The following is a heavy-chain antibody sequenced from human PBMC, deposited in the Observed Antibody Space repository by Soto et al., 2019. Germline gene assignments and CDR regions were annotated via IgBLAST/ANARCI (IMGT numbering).Heavy chain of an antibody. CDR1: GFTFSSYA. J-gene: IGHJ6*03. Sequence: PGGSLRLSCAASGFTFSSYAMSWVRQAPGKGLEWVSAISGSGGSTYYADSVKGRFTISRDNSKNTLYLQMNSLRAEDTAVYYCAKSGDGSGSYYSEPLYYYYYMDVWGKGTTVTVSS. CDR2: ISGSGGST. D-gene: IGHD3-10*01. V-gene: IGHV3-23*01. CDR3: AKSGDGSGSYYSEPLYYYYYMDV.